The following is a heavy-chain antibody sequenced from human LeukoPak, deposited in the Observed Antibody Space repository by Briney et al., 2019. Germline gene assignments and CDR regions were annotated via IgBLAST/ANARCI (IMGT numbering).Heavy chain of an antibody. CDR1: GGSISSGSYY. V-gene: IGHV4-61*02. CDR2: IYTSGST. J-gene: IGHJ5*02. Sequence: PSQTLSLTCTVSGGSISSGSYYWSWIRQPAGKGLEWIGRIYTSGSTNYNPSLKSRVTISVDTSKNQLSLKLSSVTAADTAVYYRARNKGRYGSGRVHFDPWGQGTLVTVSS. CDR3: ARNKGRYGSGRVHFDP. D-gene: IGHD3-10*01.